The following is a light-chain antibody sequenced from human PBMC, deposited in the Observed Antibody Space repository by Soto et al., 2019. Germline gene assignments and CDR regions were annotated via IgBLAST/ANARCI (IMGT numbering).Light chain of an antibody. V-gene: IGKV3-15*01. CDR1: QSVSTS. Sequence: EIVMTQSPATLSVSPEERATLSCRASQSVSTSLAWYQQKPGQAPRLLISGASTRATGVPARFSGSGSETEFTLTISRLQSEDFAVYYCQQYNNWWTFGQGTKVEIK. CDR2: GAS. CDR3: QQYNNWWT. J-gene: IGKJ1*01.